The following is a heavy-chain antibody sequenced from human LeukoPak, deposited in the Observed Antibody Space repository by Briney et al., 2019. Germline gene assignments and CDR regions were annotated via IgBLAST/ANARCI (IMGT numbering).Heavy chain of an antibody. CDR3: AREGGPYRPLDY. Sequence: SETLSLTCTVSGGSISNYYWSWIRQPAGKGLEWIGRIYSSGTTIYNPSLKSRVTMSVDTSKNQFSLKLSSVTAADTAVYYCAREGGPYRPLDYSGQETLVTVSS. CDR1: GGSISNYY. V-gene: IGHV4-4*07. J-gene: IGHJ4*02. CDR2: IYSSGTT.